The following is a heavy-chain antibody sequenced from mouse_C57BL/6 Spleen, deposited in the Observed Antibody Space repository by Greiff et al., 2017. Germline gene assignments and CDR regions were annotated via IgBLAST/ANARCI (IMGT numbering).Heavy chain of an antibody. V-gene: IGHV1-72*01. CDR2: IDPNSGGT. J-gene: IGHJ1*03. Sequence: VKPGASVKLSCKASGYTFTSYWMHWVKQRPGRGLEWIGRIDPNSGGTKYNEKFKSKATLTVEKPSSTADMQRSSRTSEDSADYYCARSGLGDWYFDVWGTGTTVTVSS. CDR1: GYTFTSYW. D-gene: IGHD4-1*01. CDR3: ARSGLGDWYFDV.